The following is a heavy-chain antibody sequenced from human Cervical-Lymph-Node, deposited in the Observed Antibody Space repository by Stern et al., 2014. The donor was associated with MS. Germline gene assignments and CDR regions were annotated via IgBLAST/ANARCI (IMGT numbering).Heavy chain of an antibody. Sequence: QLVQSGPGLVKPSGTLSLTCAVSGGSISTTNWWSWVRQSPGRGLECIGEIYHPGSTNYNPSLRSRVTLSVDKSKNQFSLKLTSVTAADTAVYYCARDLRHDSYYYGMDVWGQGTTVTVSS. CDR1: GGSISTTNW. V-gene: IGHV4-4*02. CDR2: IYHPGST. J-gene: IGHJ6*02. D-gene: IGHD3-3*01. CDR3: ARDLRHDSYYYGMDV.